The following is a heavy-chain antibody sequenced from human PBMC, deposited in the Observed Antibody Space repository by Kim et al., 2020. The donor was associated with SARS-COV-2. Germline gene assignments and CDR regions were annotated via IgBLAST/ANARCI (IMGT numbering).Heavy chain of an antibody. Sequence: SQTLSLTCAISGDSVSSSVAAWNWIRQSPSRGLEWLGRTYYRSRWINYAPSLRSRMTFNADTSKNQFSLQLQSVTPEDTAVYYCVRDLHGATFDYWGQGILVTVSS. CDR1: GDSVSSSVAA. J-gene: IGHJ4*02. CDR2: TYYRSRWI. CDR3: VRDLHGATFDY. D-gene: IGHD5-12*01. V-gene: IGHV6-1*01.